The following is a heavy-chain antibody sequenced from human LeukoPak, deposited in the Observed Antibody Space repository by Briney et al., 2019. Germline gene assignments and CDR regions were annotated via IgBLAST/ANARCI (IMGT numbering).Heavy chain of an antibody. CDR2: IIPIFGTA. J-gene: IGHJ6*02. CDR1: GGTFSSYA. D-gene: IGHD6-6*01. V-gene: IGHV1-69*13. Sequence: SVKVSCKASGGTFSSYAISWVRQAPGQGLEWMGGIIPIFGTANYAQKFQGRVTITADESTSTAYVELSSLRSEDTAVYYCARGPVEGDLYSSSFPGGYYYYGMDVWGQGTTVTVSS. CDR3: ARGPVEGDLYSSSFPGGYYYYGMDV.